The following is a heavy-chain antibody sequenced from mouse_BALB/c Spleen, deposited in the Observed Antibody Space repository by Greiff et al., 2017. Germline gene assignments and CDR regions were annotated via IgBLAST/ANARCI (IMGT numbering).Heavy chain of an antibody. CDR1: GFSLTSYG. V-gene: IGHV2-9*02. CDR3: ARDGQGAMDY. J-gene: IGHJ4*01. Sequence: QVQLKESGPGLVAPSQSLSITCTVSGFSLTSYGVHWVRQPPGKGLEWLGVIWAGGSTNYNSALMSRLSISKDNSKSQVFLKMNSWQTDDTAMYYGARDGQGAMDYGGQGTSVTVSS. CDR2: IWAGGST.